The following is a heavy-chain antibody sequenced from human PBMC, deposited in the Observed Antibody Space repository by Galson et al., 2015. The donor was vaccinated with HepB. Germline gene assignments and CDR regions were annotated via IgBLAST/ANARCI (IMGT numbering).Heavy chain of an antibody. CDR1: GFTFTKSG. J-gene: IGHJ4*01. D-gene: IGHD3-16*01. Sequence: SLRLSCAASGFTFTKSGMHWVRQAPGKGLEWMAVIWSDGTHKYYADSVRGRFSISRDNTNKTLYLHMNSLRAEDTAVYYCAKDAYKSSYYFDSWGQGTLVTVSS. V-gene: IGHV3-33*06. CDR2: IWSDGTHK. CDR3: AKDAYKSSYYFDS.